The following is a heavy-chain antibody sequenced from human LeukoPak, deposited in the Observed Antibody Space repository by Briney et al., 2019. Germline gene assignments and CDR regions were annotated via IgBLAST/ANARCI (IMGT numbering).Heavy chain of an antibody. D-gene: IGHD3-10*01. CDR3: AKDLKYYYGSGSPFDY. V-gene: IGHV3-23*01. CDR1: GGSISSSN. Sequence: PSGTLSLTCAVSGGSISSSNWWSWVRQPPGKGLEWVSAISGSGGSTYYADSVKGRFTISRDNSKNTLYLQMNSLRAEDTAVYYCAKDLKYYYGSGSPFDYWGQGTLVTVSS. CDR2: ISGSGGST. J-gene: IGHJ4*02.